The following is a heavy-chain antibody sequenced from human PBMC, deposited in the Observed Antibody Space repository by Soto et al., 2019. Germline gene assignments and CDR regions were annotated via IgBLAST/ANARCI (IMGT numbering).Heavy chain of an antibody. V-gene: IGHV1-3*01. CDR3: TGDRHSVGPRANDAFDV. Sequence: QVQLVQSGAELKKPGASVNTSCTASGFTFSVNLITWVSQAPRQGLEWMGWLNPYTGNTRYSEPFQGRVTISRHSSASIAYLELSDLENEDTALYFCTGDRHSVGPRANDAFDVWGQGTMVTVSS. D-gene: IGHD5-18*01. CDR1: GFTFSVNL. CDR2: LNPYTGNT. J-gene: IGHJ3*01.